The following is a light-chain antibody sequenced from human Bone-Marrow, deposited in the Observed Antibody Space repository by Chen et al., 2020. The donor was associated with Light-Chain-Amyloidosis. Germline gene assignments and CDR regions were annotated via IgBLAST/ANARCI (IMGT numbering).Light chain of an antibody. CDR2: DVS. CDR3: SSYTSTYTVL. V-gene: IGLV2-14*03. Sequence: QSALTQPASVSESPGQSLTISCTGTTSDVGAYDYVSWYQQHPGQAPKLILHDVSNRPSGVSDRFSGSKSDNTASLTISGLQAEDEADYYCSSYTSTYTVLFGGGTKLTVL. CDR1: TSDVGAYDY. J-gene: IGLJ2*01.